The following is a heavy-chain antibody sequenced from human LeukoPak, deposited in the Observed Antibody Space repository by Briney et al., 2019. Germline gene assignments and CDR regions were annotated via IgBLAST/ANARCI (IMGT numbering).Heavy chain of an antibody. CDR3: ARDLYYYGSGSYDLDY. CDR2: IGAYNGNT. D-gene: IGHD3-10*01. J-gene: IGHJ4*02. CDR1: GYTFTSYG. V-gene: IGHV1-18*01. Sequence: ASVKVSCKASGYTFTSYGISWVRQAPGQGLEWMGWIGAYNGNTNYAQKLQGRVTMTTDTSTSTAYMELRSLRSDDTAVYYCARDLYYYGSGSYDLDYWGQGTLVTVSS.